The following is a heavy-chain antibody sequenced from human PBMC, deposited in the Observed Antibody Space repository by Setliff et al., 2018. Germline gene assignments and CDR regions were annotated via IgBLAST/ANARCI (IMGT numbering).Heavy chain of an antibody. CDR2: VHDNGET. CDR1: GVSVASHY. CDR3: ARGSTGIYDT. V-gene: IGHV4-59*02. D-gene: IGHD1-1*01. J-gene: IGHJ5*02. Sequence: SETLSLTCTVSGVSVASHYWSWLRQAPGTGLEWIAYVHDNGETNQNPSLKSRVTISVDTSKNQFSLKMTSVTAADTAIYYSARGSTGIYDTWGQGILVAVSS.